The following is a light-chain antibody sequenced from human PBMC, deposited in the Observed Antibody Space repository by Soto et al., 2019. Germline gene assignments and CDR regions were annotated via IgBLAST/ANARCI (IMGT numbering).Light chain of an antibody. CDR1: TSNIGSNY. CDR2: TNN. V-gene: IGLV1-47*02. CDR3: ATWDDSVYV. J-gene: IGLJ1*01. Sequence: QSVLTQPPSVSAAPGQKVTISCSGSTSNIGSNYLSSCQQLPGTAPKLLIYTNNQRPSGVPDRFSGSRSGTSASLAISGLQSEDEADYYCATWDDSVYVFGSGTKLTVL.